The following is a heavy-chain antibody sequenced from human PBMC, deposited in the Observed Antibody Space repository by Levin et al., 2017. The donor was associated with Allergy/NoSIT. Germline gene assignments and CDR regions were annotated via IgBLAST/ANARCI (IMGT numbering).Heavy chain of an antibody. D-gene: IGHD1-1*01. J-gene: IGHJ4*02. Sequence: GGSLRLSCAASGFTFTSYAMAWVRQDPGRGLECVSVISDTAGSTFYADAAKGRFTMSRDNSKNTVYLQMNSLRADDTALYYCAKAKHSASWNSFDYWGQGTLVTVSS. CDR1: GFTFTSYA. CDR3: AKAKHSASWNSFDY. CDR2: ISDTAGST. V-gene: IGHV3-23*01.